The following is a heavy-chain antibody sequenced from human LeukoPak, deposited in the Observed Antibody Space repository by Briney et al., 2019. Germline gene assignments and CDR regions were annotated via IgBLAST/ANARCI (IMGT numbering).Heavy chain of an antibody. CDR2: MNPNSGNT. Sequence: EASVKVSCKASGYTFTSYDINWVRQATGQGLEWMGWMNPNSGNTGYAQKFQGRVTMTRNTSISTAYMELSSLRSEDTAVYYCARVYTMIVVAPGYWGQGTLVTVSS. J-gene: IGHJ4*02. V-gene: IGHV1-8*01. CDR1: GYTFTSYD. CDR3: ARVYTMIVVAPGY. D-gene: IGHD3-22*01.